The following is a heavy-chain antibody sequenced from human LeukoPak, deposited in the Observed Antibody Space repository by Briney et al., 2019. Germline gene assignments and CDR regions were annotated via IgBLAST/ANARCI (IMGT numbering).Heavy chain of an antibody. Sequence: PGGSLRLSCAASGFTFSSYSMNWVRQAPGKGLEWASSISSSSSYIYYADSVKGRFTISRDNAKNSLYLQMNSLRAEDTAVYYCARVEATISFYYYYMDVWGKGTTVTVSS. CDR3: ARVEATISFYYYYMDV. CDR2: ISSSSSYI. D-gene: IGHD5-12*01. V-gene: IGHV3-21*01. CDR1: GFTFSSYS. J-gene: IGHJ6*03.